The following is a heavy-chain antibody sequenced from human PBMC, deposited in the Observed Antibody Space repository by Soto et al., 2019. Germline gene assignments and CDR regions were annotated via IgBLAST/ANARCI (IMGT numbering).Heavy chain of an antibody. D-gene: IGHD6-6*01. CDR3: AKSSGGIAARPAD. Sequence: EVQLLESGGGLVQPGGSLRLSCAASGFTFSSYAMSWVRQAPGKGLEWVSAISGSGGYTYYADSVKGRLTISRDNSKNTLYLQMNSLRAEDTAVYYCAKSSGGIAARPADWGQGTLVTVSS. CDR2: ISGSGGYT. CDR1: GFTFSSYA. V-gene: IGHV3-23*01. J-gene: IGHJ4*02.